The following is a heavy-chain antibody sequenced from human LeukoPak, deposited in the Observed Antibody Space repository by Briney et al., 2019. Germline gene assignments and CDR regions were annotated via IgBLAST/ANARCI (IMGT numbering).Heavy chain of an antibody. CDR3: ARVDYGSGSYDY. J-gene: IGHJ4*02. CDR2: ISSSGSTI. D-gene: IGHD3-10*01. Sequence: GGSLRLSCAASGFTFSSYGMNWVRQAPGKGLEWVSYISSSGSTIYYADSVKGRFTISRDNAKNSLYLQMNSLRAEDTAVYYCARVDYGSGSYDYWGQGTLVTVSS. CDR1: GFTFSSYG. V-gene: IGHV3-48*03.